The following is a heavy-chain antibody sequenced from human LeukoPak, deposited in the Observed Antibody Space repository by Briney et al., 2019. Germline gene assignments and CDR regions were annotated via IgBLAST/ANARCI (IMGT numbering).Heavy chain of an antibody. J-gene: IGHJ4*02. CDR1: GGSISSSSYY. V-gene: IGHV4-39*07. CDR3: ARDLAVLGYFHFDY. CDR2: IYYSGST. Sequence: SETLSLTCTLSGGSISSSSYYWGWIRQPPGKGLEWIGSIYYSGSTYYNPSLKSRVTLSVDTSKNQFSLKLSSVTAADTAVYYCARDLAVLGYFHFDYWGQGTLVTVSS. D-gene: IGHD3-22*01.